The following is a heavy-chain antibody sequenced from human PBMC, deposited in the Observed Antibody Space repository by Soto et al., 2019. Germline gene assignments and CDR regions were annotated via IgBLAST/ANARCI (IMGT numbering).Heavy chain of an antibody. CDR1: GFTFSTYD. Sequence: EVQLVESGGGLVKPGGSLRLSCAASGFTFSTYDMNWVRQAPGKGLEYVSSITTSSSYIYYADSLRGRFTISRDNAKNSLFLQMNSLRAEDTAVYYCVRSGTARLLRHNWFDPWGQGTLVTVSS. CDR2: ITTSSSYI. V-gene: IGHV3-21*01. J-gene: IGHJ5*02. D-gene: IGHD1-1*01. CDR3: VRSGTARLLRHNWFDP.